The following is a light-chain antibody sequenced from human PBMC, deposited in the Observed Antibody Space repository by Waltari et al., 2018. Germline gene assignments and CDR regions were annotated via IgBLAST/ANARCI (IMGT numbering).Light chain of an antibody. CDR1: SSAVGGYNY. CDR2: DVS. V-gene: IGLV2-14*03. CDR3: SSYTSSSTYV. J-gene: IGLJ1*01. Sequence: QSALTQPAPVSGSPGPSITIPCTGTSSAVGGYNYVSWYQQHPGKAPKLMIYDVSNRPSGVSNRFSGSKSGNTASLTISGLQAEDEADYYCSSYTSSSTYVFGTGTKVTVL.